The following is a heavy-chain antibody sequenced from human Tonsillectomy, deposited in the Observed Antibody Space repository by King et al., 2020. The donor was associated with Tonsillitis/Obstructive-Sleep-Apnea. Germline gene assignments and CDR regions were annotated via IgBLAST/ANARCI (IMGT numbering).Heavy chain of an antibody. CDR2: IYYSGST. D-gene: IGHD3-3*01. V-gene: IGHV4-59*01. CDR3: ARGRTLRFVEWLSTDAFDM. Sequence: QLQESGPGLVKPSETLSLICTVSGGSIRSYFWSWIRQPPGKGLEWIGYIYYSGSTNYNPSLKSRVTISIDTSKNQFSLKLSSVTAADTAVYYCARGRTLRFVEWLSTDAFDMWGQGTMVTVSS. CDR1: GGSIRSYF. J-gene: IGHJ3*02.